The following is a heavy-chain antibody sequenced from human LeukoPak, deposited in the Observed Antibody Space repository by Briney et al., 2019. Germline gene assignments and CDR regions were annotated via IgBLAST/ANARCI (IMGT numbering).Heavy chain of an antibody. V-gene: IGHV4-59*12. CDR1: GGSISSYY. D-gene: IGHD6-6*01. CDR3: ARWRPRSTSSGGFDG. J-gene: IGHJ4*02. CDR2: IYYSGST. Sequence: SETLSLTCTVSGGSISSYYWSWIRQPPGKGLEWIGYIYYSGSTNYNPSLKSRVTISVDTSKNQFSLQLNSVTPEDTAVYYCARWRPRSTSSGGFDGWGQGTLVTVSS.